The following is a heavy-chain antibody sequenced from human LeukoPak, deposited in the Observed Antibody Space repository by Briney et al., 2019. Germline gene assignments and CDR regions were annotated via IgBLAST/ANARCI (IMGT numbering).Heavy chain of an antibody. CDR3: ARDRGGSSWYNWFDH. Sequence: SVKVSCKASGGTFSSYAISWVRQAPGQGLEWMGGIIPIFGTANYAQKFQGRVTITTDESTSTAYMELSSLRSEDTAVYYCARDRGGSSWYNWFDHWGQGTLVTVSS. CDR1: GGTFSSYA. D-gene: IGHD6-13*01. CDR2: IIPIFGTA. J-gene: IGHJ5*02. V-gene: IGHV1-69*05.